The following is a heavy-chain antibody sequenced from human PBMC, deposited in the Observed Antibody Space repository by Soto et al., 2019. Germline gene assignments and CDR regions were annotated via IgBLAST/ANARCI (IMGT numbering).Heavy chain of an antibody. Sequence: ASVKVSCKTSGYTFSTYGISWVRQAPGQGLEWMGWIDGYNGNTKSVQKFQGRVTMTTDTSTSTAYMELRSLKYDDTAVYYCARDILGYCSGGRCYSVDYWGQGTLVTVSS. V-gene: IGHV1-18*01. CDR1: GYTFSTYG. CDR2: IDGYNGNT. D-gene: IGHD2-15*01. CDR3: ARDILGYCSGGRCYSVDY. J-gene: IGHJ4*02.